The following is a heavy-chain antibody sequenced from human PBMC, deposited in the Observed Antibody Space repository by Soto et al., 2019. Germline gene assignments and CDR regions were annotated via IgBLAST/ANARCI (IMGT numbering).Heavy chain of an antibody. D-gene: IGHD3-22*01. V-gene: IGHV4-39*01. Sequence: SETLSLTCTVSGGSISSSSYYWGWIRQPPGKGLEWIGSIYYSGSTYYNPSLKSRVTISVDTSKNQFSLKLSSVTAADTAVYYCARHYYDTLDYWGQGTLVTVSS. CDR3: ARHYYDTLDY. J-gene: IGHJ4*02. CDR2: IYYSGST. CDR1: GGSISSSSYY.